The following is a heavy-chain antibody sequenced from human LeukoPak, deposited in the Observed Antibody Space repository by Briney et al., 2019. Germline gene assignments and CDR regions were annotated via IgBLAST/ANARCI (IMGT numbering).Heavy chain of an antibody. J-gene: IGHJ5*02. D-gene: IGHD2-15*01. Sequence: GGSLRLSCAASGFTFSNYWMNWGRQAPGKGLEWVANIKQDGSEKYYVDSVKGRFTISRDNAKNSLYLHMNSLRDEDTAVYYCATRGFPWGQGTLVTVSS. CDR3: ATRGFP. CDR2: IKQDGSEK. V-gene: IGHV3-7*01. CDR1: GFTFSNYW.